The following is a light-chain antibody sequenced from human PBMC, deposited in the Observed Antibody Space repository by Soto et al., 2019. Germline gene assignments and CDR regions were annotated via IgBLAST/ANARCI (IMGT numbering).Light chain of an antibody. CDR2: AAS. J-gene: IGKJ4*01. Sequence: EIVMTQSPATLSVPPGERATPSCRASQSVSSNLAWYQQKPGQAPRVLIYAASTRATGIPARFSGSGSGTAFTLTIGSLQSEDFAVYYCQQYTNWPLTFGGGTSVEIK. CDR1: QSVSSN. V-gene: IGKV3-15*01. CDR3: QQYTNWPLT.